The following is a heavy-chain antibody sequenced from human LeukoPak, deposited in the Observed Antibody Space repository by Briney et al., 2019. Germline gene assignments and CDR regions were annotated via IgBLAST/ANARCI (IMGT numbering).Heavy chain of an antibody. CDR2: INAYNGNT. J-gene: IGHJ4*02. V-gene: IGHV1-18*01. Sequence: ASVKVSCKASGYTFTSYGITWVRQAPGQGLEWMGWINAYNGNTNYAQKLQGRVTMTTDTSTSTAYMEMRSLRSDDTAVYYCARDYVRSTIFGVVKHWGQGTLVTVSS. D-gene: IGHD3-3*01. CDR3: ARDYVRSTIFGVVKH. CDR1: GYTFTSYG.